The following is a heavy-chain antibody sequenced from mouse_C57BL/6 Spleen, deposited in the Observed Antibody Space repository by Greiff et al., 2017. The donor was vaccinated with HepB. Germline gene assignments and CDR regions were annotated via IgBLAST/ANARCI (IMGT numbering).Heavy chain of an antibody. Sequence: VQLQQSGAELVKPGASVKLSCKASGYTFTSYWMHWVKQRPGQGLEWIGMIHPNSGSTNYNEKFKSKATLTVDKSSSTAYMQLSSLTSEDSAVYYCARYSYYDYDDGTGFAYWGQGTLVTVSA. V-gene: IGHV1-64*01. J-gene: IGHJ3*01. CDR2: IHPNSGST. CDR1: GYTFTSYW. D-gene: IGHD2-4*01. CDR3: ARYSYYDYDDGTGFAY.